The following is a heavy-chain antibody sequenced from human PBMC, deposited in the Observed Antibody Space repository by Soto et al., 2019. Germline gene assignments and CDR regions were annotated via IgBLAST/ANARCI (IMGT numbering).Heavy chain of an antibody. D-gene: IGHD6-19*01. V-gene: IGHV1-69*01. CDR1: GGTFSSYA. Sequence: QVQLVQSGAEVKKPGSSVKVSCKASGGTFSSYAISWVRQAPGQGLEWMGGIIPIFGTANYAQKFKGRVTITADESTSTDYMELSSLRSEDTAVYYCARDDQWLVPANYYYYYGMDVWGQGTTVTVSS. CDR3: ARDDQWLVPANYYYYYGMDV. J-gene: IGHJ6*02. CDR2: IIPIFGTA.